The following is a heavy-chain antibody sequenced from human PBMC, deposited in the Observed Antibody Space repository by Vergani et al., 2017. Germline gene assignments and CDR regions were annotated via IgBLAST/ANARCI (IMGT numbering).Heavy chain of an antibody. V-gene: IGHV3-73*01. CDR2: IRRRSEHYAT. D-gene: IGHD3-10*01. Sequence: EVQLVESGGHLVQPGGSLRLSCAASGFTFNKYWMSWVRQAPGKGLEWLGHIRRRSEHYATAYGPSLIGRATISRDDSTNTAYLQLSSLGTDDTAIYFCSAQTQSCHDYWGQGTLVAVSS. J-gene: IGHJ4*02. CDR3: SAQTQSCHDY. CDR1: GFTFNKYW.